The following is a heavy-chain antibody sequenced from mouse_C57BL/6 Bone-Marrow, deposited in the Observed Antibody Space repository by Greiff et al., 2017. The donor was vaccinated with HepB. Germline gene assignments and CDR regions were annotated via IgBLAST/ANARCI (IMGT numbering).Heavy chain of an antibody. D-gene: IGHD2-12*01. CDR1: GFSLTSYA. V-gene: IGHV2-9-1*01. Sequence: VKLVESGPGLVAPSQSLSITCTVSGFSLTSYAISWVRQPPGKGLEWLGVIWNGGGTNYNSALKSRLSISEDNSKSQVFLKMNRLQTDDTARYYCARLRRRTWYFDVWGTGTTVTVSA. CDR3: ARLRRRTWYFDV. J-gene: IGHJ1*03. CDR2: IWNGGGT.